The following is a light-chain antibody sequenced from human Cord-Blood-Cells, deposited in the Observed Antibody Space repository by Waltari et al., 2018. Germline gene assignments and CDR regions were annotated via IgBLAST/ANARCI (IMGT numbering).Light chain of an antibody. CDR1: SLRSYY. CDR3: NSRDSSGNQLRV. Sequence: SSELTQDPAVSVALGQTVRITCQGDSLRSYYASWYQQKPGQAPVLVIYGKNKRPSGIPDRFSGSSSGNTASLTITGAQAEDEADYYCNSRDSSGNQLRVFGGGTKLTVL. V-gene: IGLV3-19*01. J-gene: IGLJ3*02. CDR2: GKN.